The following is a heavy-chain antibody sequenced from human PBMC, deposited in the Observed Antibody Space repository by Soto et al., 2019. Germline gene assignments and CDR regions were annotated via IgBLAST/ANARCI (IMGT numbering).Heavy chain of an antibody. J-gene: IGHJ4*02. V-gene: IGHV3-30*18. CDR2: ISYDGIDE. D-gene: IGHD2-2*01. CDR1: GFIFTSFG. Sequence: QVQLVESGGGVVQPGTSLKLSCATSGFIFTSFGMHWLRQAPGKGLEWVAVISYDGIDENYADSVKGRFAISRDKSKTTAYRHIKSLTFEDTAVYCSTKGFREMAPAAPYVSWAQGTLFTVSS. CDR3: TKGFREMAPAAPYVS.